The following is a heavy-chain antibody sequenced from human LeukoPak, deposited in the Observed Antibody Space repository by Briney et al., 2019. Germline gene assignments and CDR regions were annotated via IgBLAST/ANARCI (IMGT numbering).Heavy chain of an antibody. Sequence: TVKVSCKASGGTFSSYAISWVRQAPGQGLEWMGRIIPILGIANYAQKFQGRVTITADKSTSTAYMELSSLRSEDTAVYYCATLSYCSGGSCYGWFDPWGQGTLVTVSS. CDR1: GGTFSSYA. V-gene: IGHV1-69*04. CDR3: ATLSYCSGGSCYGWFDP. J-gene: IGHJ5*02. CDR2: IIPILGIA. D-gene: IGHD2-15*01.